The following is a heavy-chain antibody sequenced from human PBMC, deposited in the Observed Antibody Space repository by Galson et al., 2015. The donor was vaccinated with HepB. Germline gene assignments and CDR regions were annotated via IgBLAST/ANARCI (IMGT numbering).Heavy chain of an antibody. J-gene: IGHJ6*02. D-gene: IGHD3-22*01. CDR2: IIPIFGPA. Sequence: SVKVSCKASGGTFSSFAISWVRQAPGQGLEWMGGIIPIFGPANYEQKFQGRLTITADESTSTAYMELSSLRSEDTAVYFCARSDYDRSGYHVPGTYRYYGMDVWGQGTTVTVSS. V-gene: IGHV1-69*13. CDR3: ARSDYDRSGYHVPGTYRYYGMDV. CDR1: GGTFSSFA.